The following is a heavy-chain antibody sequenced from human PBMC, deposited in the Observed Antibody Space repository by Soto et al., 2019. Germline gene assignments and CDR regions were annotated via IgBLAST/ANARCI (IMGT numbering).Heavy chain of an antibody. Sequence: QVQLQESGPGLVKPSQTLSLTCTVSGGSISSGGYYWSWIRQHPGKCLEWTGYMYYSGSTYYNPSLKSRVTISVDTSKNQFSLKLSSVTAADTAVYYCARVGIAVAEAGYWGQGTLVTVSS. J-gene: IGHJ4*02. CDR3: ARVGIAVAEAGY. D-gene: IGHD6-19*01. CDR1: GGSISSGGYY. CDR2: MYYSGST. V-gene: IGHV4-31*03.